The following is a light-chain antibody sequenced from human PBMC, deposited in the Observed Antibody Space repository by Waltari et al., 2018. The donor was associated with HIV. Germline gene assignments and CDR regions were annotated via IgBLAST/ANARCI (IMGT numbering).Light chain of an antibody. CDR3: CSYAGSSTLI. J-gene: IGLJ2*01. Sequence: QSALTQPASVSGSPGQSSTISCTGTSSDVGSYNLVAWYQQNPDTATKLMIYEVSKRPSGCSTRFTGSNSGITASRTISGLQAEDEAAYYCCSYAGSSTLIFGGGTKLTVL. V-gene: IGLV2-23*02. CDR2: EVS. CDR1: SSDVGSYNL.